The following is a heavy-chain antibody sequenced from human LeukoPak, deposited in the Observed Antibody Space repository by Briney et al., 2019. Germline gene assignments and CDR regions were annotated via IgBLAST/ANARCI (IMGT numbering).Heavy chain of an antibody. V-gene: IGHV3-30*03. CDR3: ASATYYYDSSGAQGDAFVI. Sequence: GGSLSLSCAATGFSFSSYGMHWARQAPGKGLEWVAVISYDGSNEYYADSVKGRFTISRDNSKNTLYLQMNSLRAEDTAVYYCASATYYYDSSGAQGDAFVIWGQGTMVTLPS. D-gene: IGHD3-22*01. J-gene: IGHJ3*02. CDR1: GFSFSSYG. CDR2: ISYDGSNE.